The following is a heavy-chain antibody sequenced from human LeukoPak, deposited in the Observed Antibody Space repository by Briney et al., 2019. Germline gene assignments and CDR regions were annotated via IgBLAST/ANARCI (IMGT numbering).Heavy chain of an antibody. CDR2: IKEDGSDK. CDR3: ARNSGWFRFDY. CDR1: GFTFSNYW. J-gene: IGHJ4*02. Sequence: GGSLRLSCAASGFTFSNYWMDWVRQSPGKGLEWVANIKEDGSDKYYVDSVKGRFTISRDNAKNSLYLQMNSLRAEDTAMYYCARNSGWFRFDYWGQGTLVTVSS. D-gene: IGHD6-19*01. V-gene: IGHV3-7*03.